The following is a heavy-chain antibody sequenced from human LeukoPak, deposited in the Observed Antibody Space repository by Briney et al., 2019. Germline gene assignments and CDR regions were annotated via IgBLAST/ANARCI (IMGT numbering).Heavy chain of an antibody. CDR1: GFTFSSYA. D-gene: IGHD3-9*01. J-gene: IGHJ4*02. CDR3: AKDHYDILTGHYFDY. CDR2: IRYDGSNK. Sequence: SGGSLRLSCAASGFTFSSYAMSWVRQAPGKGLEWVAFIRYDGSNKYYADSVKGRFTISRDNSKNTLYLQMNSLRAEDTAVYYCAKDHYDILTGHYFDYWGQGTLVTVSS. V-gene: IGHV3-30*02.